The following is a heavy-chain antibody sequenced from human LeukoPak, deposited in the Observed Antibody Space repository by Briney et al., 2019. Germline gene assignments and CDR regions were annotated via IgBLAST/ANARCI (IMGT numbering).Heavy chain of an antibody. CDR1: GGTFSSYA. V-gene: IGHV1-69*06. CDR3: ARGTPDSSGYYYLSPFDI. CDR2: IIPIFGTA. Sequence: GASVKVSCKASGGTFSSYAISWVRQAPGQGLEWMGGIIPIFGTANYAQKFQGRVTITADKSTSTAYMELSSLRSEDTAVYFCARGTPDSSGYYYLSPFDIWGQGTMVTVSS. J-gene: IGHJ3*02. D-gene: IGHD3-22*01.